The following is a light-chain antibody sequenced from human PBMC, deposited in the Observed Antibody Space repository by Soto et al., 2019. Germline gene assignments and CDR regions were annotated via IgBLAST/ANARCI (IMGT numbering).Light chain of an antibody. Sequence: QSALTQPASVSGSPGQSITISCTGTSSDVGGYNSVSWYRQHPGKAPKLMIHDVSNRASGVSSRFSGSKSDNTASLTISGLQAEDEADYYCSPYSPSTTYVFGTGTKVTVL. CDR2: DVS. J-gene: IGLJ1*01. CDR3: SPYSPSTTYV. V-gene: IGLV2-14*01. CDR1: SSDVGGYNS.